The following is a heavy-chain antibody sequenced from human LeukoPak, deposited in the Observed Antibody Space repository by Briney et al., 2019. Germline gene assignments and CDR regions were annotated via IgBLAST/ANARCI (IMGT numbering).Heavy chain of an antibody. J-gene: IGHJ4*02. CDR3: ARRGSDDYYIDY. D-gene: IGHD3-16*01. CDR2: IFYSGNT. V-gene: IGHV4-39*01. CDR1: GGSISSSIYY. Sequence: PSETLSLTCTVSGGSISSSIYYWGWVRQPPGKGLQWIGSIFYSGNTYYNPSLKSRVSISVDTSKNQFSLKLSSVTAADTAIYYCARRGSDDYYIDYWGQGTLVTVSS.